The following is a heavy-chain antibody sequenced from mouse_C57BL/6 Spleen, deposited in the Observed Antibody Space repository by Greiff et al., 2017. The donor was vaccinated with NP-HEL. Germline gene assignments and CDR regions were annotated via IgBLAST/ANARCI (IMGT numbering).Heavy chain of an antibody. J-gene: IGHJ4*01. CDR2: INPYNGGT. D-gene: IGHD3-2*01. CDR3: ARTRDSSGAMDY. Sequence: VQLQQSGPVLVKPGASVKMSCKASGYTFTDYYMNWVKQSHGKSLEWIGVINPYNGGTSYNQKFKGKATLTVDKSSSTAYMELNSLTSEDSAVYYCARTRDSSGAMDYWGQGTSVTVSS. CDR1: GYTFTDYY. V-gene: IGHV1-19*01.